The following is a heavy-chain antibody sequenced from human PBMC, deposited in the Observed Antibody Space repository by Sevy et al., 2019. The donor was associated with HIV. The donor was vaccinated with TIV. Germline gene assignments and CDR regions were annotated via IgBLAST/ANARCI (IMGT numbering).Heavy chain of an antibody. V-gene: IGHV3-30*03. CDR2: ISYDGSHK. D-gene: IGHD6-13*01. Sequence: GGSLRLSCAASAFTFSTYAMHWVRQAPGKGLEWVAVISYDGSHKYYADSVKGRFTISRDDSKSTLYLQMNTLRGEDTTVYYCARDAGYSVNWYPRFDPWGQGTLVTVSS. CDR1: AFTFSTYA. J-gene: IGHJ5*02. CDR3: ARDAGYSVNWYPRFDP.